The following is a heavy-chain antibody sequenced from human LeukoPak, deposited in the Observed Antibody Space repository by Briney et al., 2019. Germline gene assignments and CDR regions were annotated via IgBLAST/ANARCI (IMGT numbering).Heavy chain of an antibody. CDR3: AREGMATIHYDY. Sequence: SETLSLTCAVSGGSMSTLYWNWIRQPAGKGLEWIGRIYSSGSTNYNPSLKSRVTMSVDTSRNQFSLVLNSVTAADTAVYYCAREGMATIHYDYWGQGALVTVSS. CDR2: IYSSGST. J-gene: IGHJ4*02. D-gene: IGHD5-24*01. CDR1: GGSMSTLY. V-gene: IGHV4-4*07.